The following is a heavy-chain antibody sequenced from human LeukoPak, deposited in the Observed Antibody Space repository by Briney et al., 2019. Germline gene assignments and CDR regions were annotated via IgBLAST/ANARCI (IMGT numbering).Heavy chain of an antibody. CDR3: ASKGAVSRRITMVRGVTRAFDY. Sequence: SGTLSLTCAVSGGSISISNWWSWVRQPPGKGLGWSGDIYHSGSTNYNPSLKNRATISGDKSKNQFSLKLSSVTAADTAVYYCASKGAVSRRITMVRGVTRAFDYWGQGTLVTVSS. D-gene: IGHD3-10*01. V-gene: IGHV4-4*02. J-gene: IGHJ4*02. CDR1: GGSISISNW. CDR2: IYHSGST.